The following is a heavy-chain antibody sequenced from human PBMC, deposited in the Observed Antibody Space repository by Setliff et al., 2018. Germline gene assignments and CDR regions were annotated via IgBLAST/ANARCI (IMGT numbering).Heavy chain of an antibody. CDR1: GYTFTDYG. CDR3: SRLVRYCTRTGCQRLSGDDY. V-gene: IGHV1-18*01. D-gene: IGHD2-2*01. CDR2: ISPYSGNT. Sequence: GASVKVSCKASGYTFTDYGVTWVRQAPGQGLEWVGWISPYSGNTYYAPKFQGRITMTTDTSTTTAYMELKSLRSDDTAIYYCSRLVRYCTRTGCQRLSGDDYWGQGALVTVSS. J-gene: IGHJ4*02.